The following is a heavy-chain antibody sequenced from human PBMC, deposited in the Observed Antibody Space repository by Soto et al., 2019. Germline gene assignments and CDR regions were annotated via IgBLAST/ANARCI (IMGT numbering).Heavy chain of an antibody. V-gene: IGHV5-10-1*01. Sequence: EVQLAQSGEEVKKPGESLRSSCQGSGYSFTNYLIIWVRQMPGKCLEWMGRIDPSDSYTNYSPSFQGHVTFSADKSISTAYLQWSSLKASDTAMYYCARLPPRGRRGYYYSGMDVWGQGTTVTVSS. CDR3: ARLPPRGRRGYYYSGMDV. CDR2: IDPSDSYT. J-gene: IGHJ6*02. CDR1: GYSFTNYL.